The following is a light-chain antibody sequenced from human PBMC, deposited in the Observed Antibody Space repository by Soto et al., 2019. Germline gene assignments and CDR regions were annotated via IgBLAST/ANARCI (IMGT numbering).Light chain of an antibody. CDR1: QGVRAY. CDR2: AAS. J-gene: IGKJ2*01. CDR3: QQSYRTPHT. V-gene: IGKV1-39*01. Sequence: DILLTQSPSSLSSSVGERVTLTCRASQGVRAYLLWYQQRQGRAPQLLIYAASNLLSGVPSRFSGSGSGTNFTLTISSLQPEDFATYYCQQSYRTPHTIGQWTKLETK.